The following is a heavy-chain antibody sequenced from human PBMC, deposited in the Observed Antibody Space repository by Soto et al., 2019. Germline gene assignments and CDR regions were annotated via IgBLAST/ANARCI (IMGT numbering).Heavy chain of an antibody. J-gene: IGHJ5*02. CDR3: ASIYCSGGSCYSEWNWLDA. CDR2: INPSGST. V-gene: IGHV4-34*01. CDR1: GGSFSGYY. D-gene: IGHD2-15*01. Sequence: SETLSLTCAVYGGSFSGYYWSCIRQAPGKGLEWIGEINPSGSTNYNPSLKSRVTISVDTSKNQFSLKLSSVTAADTAVYYCASIYCSGGSCYSEWNWLDAWGQGTLVTVSS.